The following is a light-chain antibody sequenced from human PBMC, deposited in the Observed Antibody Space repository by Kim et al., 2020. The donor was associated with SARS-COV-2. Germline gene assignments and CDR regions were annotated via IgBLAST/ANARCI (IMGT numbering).Light chain of an antibody. CDR3: QQYGASWYT. CDR2: AAS. J-gene: IGKJ2*01. Sequence: EVVLTQSPGTLSLSPGERATLSCRASQTVSSSYLAWYQQKPGQAPRLLIYAASSRAAGIPDRFSGSGSGTDFTLTISRLEPEDFVVYYCQQYGASWYTFRQGTKLEIK. CDR1: QTVSSSY. V-gene: IGKV3-20*01.